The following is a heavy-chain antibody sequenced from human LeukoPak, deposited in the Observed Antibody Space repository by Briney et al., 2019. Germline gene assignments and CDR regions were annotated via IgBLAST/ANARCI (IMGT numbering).Heavy chain of an antibody. V-gene: IGHV4-61*02. CDR1: GGSISSGSYY. Sequence: SETLSLTCTVSGGSISSGSYYWGWIRQPAGKGLEWIGRIYTSGSTNYNPSLKSRVTISVDTSKNQFSLNLSSVTAADTAMYYCAGAVLATKSEHWFDSWGQGTLVTVSS. CDR2: IYTSGST. D-gene: IGHD2-8*01. J-gene: IGHJ5*01. CDR3: AGAVLATKSEHWFDS.